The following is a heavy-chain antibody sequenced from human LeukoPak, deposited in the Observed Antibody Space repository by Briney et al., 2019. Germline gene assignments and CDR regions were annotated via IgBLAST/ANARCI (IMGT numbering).Heavy chain of an antibody. J-gene: IGHJ4*02. CDR2: FDPEDGET. V-gene: IGHV1-24*01. Sequence: ASVKVSCKVPGYTLTELSMHWVRQAPGKGLEWMGGFDPEDGETIYAQKFQGRVTVTEDTSTDTAYMELSSLRSEDTAVYYCATDDFDYWGQGTLVSVSS. CDR3: ATDDFDY. CDR1: GYTLTELS.